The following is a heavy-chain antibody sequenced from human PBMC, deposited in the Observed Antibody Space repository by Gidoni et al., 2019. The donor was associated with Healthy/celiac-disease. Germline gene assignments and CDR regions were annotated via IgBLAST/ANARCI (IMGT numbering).Heavy chain of an antibody. CDR3: ARATRFAVAGIGALDY. Sequence: QVQLQESGPGLVKPSETLSLTCPVSGYSISSGYDWGWIRQPPGKGLEWIGSLYHSGSTYYNPSFKSRVTISVDTSKNQFSLKLSSVTAADTAVYYCARATRFAVAGIGALDYWGQGTLVTVSS. V-gene: IGHV4-38-2*02. J-gene: IGHJ4*02. CDR2: LYHSGST. CDR1: GYSISSGYD. D-gene: IGHD6-19*01.